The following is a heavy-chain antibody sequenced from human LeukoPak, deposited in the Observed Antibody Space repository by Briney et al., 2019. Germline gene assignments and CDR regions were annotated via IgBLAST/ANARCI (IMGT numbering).Heavy chain of an antibody. J-gene: IGHJ3*02. CDR1: GFTFSSYW. Sequence: GGSLRLSCAASGFTFSSYWMHWVRQAPGKGLVWVSRINSDGSSTSYADSVKGRFTISRDNSKNTLYLQMNSLRAEDTAVYYCARGYYDSSGYVDAFDIWGQGTMVTVSS. CDR3: ARGYYDSSGYVDAFDI. CDR2: INSDGSST. D-gene: IGHD3-22*01. V-gene: IGHV3-74*01.